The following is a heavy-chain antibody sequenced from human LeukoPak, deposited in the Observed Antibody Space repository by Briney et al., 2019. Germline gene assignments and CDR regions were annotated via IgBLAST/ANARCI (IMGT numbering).Heavy chain of an antibody. Sequence: PGGSLRLSCAASGFTFSRYWMSWFRQAPGKGLEWVANIKEDGSQKYYVDSAKGRFTISRDNAKNSLYLQMNSLRDEDTAVYYCARSPDSSGWYTGDYWGQGTLVTVSS. CDR1: GFTFSRYW. CDR2: IKEDGSQK. D-gene: IGHD6-19*01. J-gene: IGHJ4*02. V-gene: IGHV3-7*01. CDR3: ARSPDSSGWYTGDY.